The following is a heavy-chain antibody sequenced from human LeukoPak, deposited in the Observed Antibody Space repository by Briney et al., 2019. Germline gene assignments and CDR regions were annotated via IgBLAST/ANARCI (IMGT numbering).Heavy chain of an antibody. Sequence: GGSLRLSCAASGFTVSSNYMSWGRQAPGKGLEWVSVIYSGGSTYYADSVKGRFTISRDNSKNTLYLQMNSLRAEDTAVYYCARAPTTVLRYFDWLYGMDVWGQGTTVTVSS. CDR2: IYSGGST. D-gene: IGHD3-9*01. J-gene: IGHJ6*02. CDR1: GFTVSSNY. V-gene: IGHV3-53*01. CDR3: ARAPTTVLRYFDWLYGMDV.